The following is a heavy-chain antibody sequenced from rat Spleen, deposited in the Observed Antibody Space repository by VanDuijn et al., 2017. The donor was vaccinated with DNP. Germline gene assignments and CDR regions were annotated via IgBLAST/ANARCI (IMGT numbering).Heavy chain of an antibody. J-gene: IGHJ2*01. Sequence: EVQLVESGGGLVQPGRSLRLSCAASGFSISNYNMAWVRQAPKKGLEWVATIIYDGTSTYCRDSVKGRFTISRDNAKSTLYLQMNSLRSEDMATYYCVRWYNSGYYFDYWGQGVMVTVSS. D-gene: IGHD4-3*01. CDR2: IIYDGTST. V-gene: IGHV5S10*01. CDR1: GFSISNYN. CDR3: VRWYNSGYYFDY.